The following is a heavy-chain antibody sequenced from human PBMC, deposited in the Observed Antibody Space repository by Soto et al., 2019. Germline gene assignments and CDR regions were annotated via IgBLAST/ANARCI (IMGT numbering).Heavy chain of an antibody. CDR1: GGTFSSYA. V-gene: IGHV1-69*01. CDR2: IIPIFGTA. Sequence: QVQLVQSGAEVKKPGSSVKVSCKASGGTFSSYAISWVRQAPGKGLEWMGGIIPIFGTANYAQKFQGRVTITADESTSTAYMELSSLRSEDTAVYYCARVRGEDSSGYYYLFDYWGQGTLVTVSS. D-gene: IGHD3-22*01. J-gene: IGHJ4*02. CDR3: ARVRGEDSSGYYYLFDY.